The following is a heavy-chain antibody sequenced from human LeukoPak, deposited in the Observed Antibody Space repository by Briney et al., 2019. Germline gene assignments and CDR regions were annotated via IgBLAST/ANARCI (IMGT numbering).Heavy chain of an antibody. Sequence: GASVKVSCKASGYTFTSYDINWVRQATGQGLEWMGWMNSNSGNTGYAQKFQGRVTMTRNTSISTAYMELSSLRSEDAAVYYCARVVPRRYCSSTSCYRWFDPWGQGTLVTVSS. CDR2: MNSNSGNT. V-gene: IGHV1-8*01. D-gene: IGHD2-2*02. CDR3: ARVVPRRYCSSTSCYRWFDP. CDR1: GYTFTSYD. J-gene: IGHJ5*02.